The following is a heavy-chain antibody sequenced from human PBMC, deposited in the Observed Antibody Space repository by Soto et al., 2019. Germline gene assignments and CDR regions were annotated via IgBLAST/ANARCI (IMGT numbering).Heavy chain of an antibody. V-gene: IGHV1-2*04. D-gene: IGHD2-8*01. Sequence: ASVKVSCKASGYTFTGYYMHWVRQAPGQGLEWMGWINPNSGGTNYAQKFQGWVTMTRDTSISTAYMELSRLRSDDTAVYYCARAPDIVLMKFDYWGQGTLVTVSS. CDR1: GYTFTGYY. CDR2: INPNSGGT. J-gene: IGHJ4*02. CDR3: ARAPDIVLMKFDY.